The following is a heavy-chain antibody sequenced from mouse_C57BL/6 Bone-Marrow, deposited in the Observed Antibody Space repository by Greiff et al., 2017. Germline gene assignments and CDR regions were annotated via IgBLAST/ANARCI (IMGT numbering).Heavy chain of an antibody. J-gene: IGHJ4*01. Sequence: EVQLEESGGGLVKPGGSLKLSCAASGFTFSDYGMHWVRQAPEKGLEWVAYISSGSSTIYYADTVKGRFTISRDNATNTLFLQMTSLRSEDTAMYYCARGENYGSSPLYAMDYWGQGTSVTVSS. D-gene: IGHD1-1*01. V-gene: IGHV5-17*01. CDR3: ARGENYGSSPLYAMDY. CDR2: ISSGSSTI. CDR1: GFTFSDYG.